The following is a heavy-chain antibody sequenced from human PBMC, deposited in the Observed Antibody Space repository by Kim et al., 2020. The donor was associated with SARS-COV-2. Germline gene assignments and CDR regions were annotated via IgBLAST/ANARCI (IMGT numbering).Heavy chain of an antibody. CDR1: GFTFSTYA. CDR2: ISYDGTHK. V-gene: IGHV3-30*04. D-gene: IGHD6-13*01. J-gene: IGHJ6*02. Sequence: GGSLRLSCAASGFTFSTYAMHWVRQAPGKGLEWVAVISYDGTHKYYADSVKGRFTISRDNSKNTLYLQMNSLRPEDTAVYYCARGVTAANYGMDVWGQGTTVTVSS. CDR3: ARGVTAANYGMDV.